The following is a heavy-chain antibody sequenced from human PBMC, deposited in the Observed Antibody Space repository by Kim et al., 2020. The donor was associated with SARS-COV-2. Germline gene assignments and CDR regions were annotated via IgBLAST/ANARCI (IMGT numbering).Heavy chain of an antibody. Sequence: GGSLRLSCAASGFTFSSYDMHWVRQATGKGLEWVSAIGTAGDTYYPGSVKGRFTISRENAKNSLYLQMNSLRAGDTAVYYCARLRSTAMDYWYFDLWGRGTLVTVSS. V-gene: IGHV3-13*04. D-gene: IGHD5-18*01. CDR1: GFTFSSYD. J-gene: IGHJ2*01. CDR2: IGTAGDT. CDR3: ARLRSTAMDYWYFDL.